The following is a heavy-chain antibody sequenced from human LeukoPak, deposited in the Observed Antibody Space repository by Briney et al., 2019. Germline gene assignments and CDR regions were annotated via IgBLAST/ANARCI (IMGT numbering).Heavy chain of an antibody. CDR3: ARGGGELLPFDY. CDR1: GGSISSGSYY. CDR2: IYTSGST. Sequence: PSETLSLTCTVSGGSISSGSYYWSWIRQPAGKGLEWIGRIYTSGSTNYNPSLKSRVTISVDTSKNQFSLKLSSVTAADTAVYYCARGGGELLPFDYWGQGTLVTVSS. J-gene: IGHJ4*02. D-gene: IGHD1-26*01. V-gene: IGHV4-61*02.